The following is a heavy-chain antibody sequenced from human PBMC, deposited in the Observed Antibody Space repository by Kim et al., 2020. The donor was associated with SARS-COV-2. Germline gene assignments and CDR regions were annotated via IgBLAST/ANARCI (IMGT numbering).Heavy chain of an antibody. CDR2: IYYSGST. J-gene: IGHJ5*02. D-gene: IGHD3-10*01. CDR3: AREWFGELEFDP. Sequence: SETLSLTCTVSGGSISSGGYYWSWIRQHPGKGLEWIGYIYYSGSTYYNPSLKSRVTISVDTSKNQFSLKLSSVTAADTAVYYCAREWFGELEFDPWGQGTLVTVSS. V-gene: IGHV4-31*03. CDR1: GGSISSGGYY.